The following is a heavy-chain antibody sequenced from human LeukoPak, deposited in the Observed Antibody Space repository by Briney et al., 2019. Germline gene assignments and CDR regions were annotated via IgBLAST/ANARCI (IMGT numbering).Heavy chain of an antibody. CDR2: ISGSGGST. V-gene: IGHV3-23*01. J-gene: IGHJ4*02. Sequence: AISGSGGSTYYADSVKGRFTISRDNSKNTLYLQMDSLRDEDTAVYYCARSGFWSGYYHFDYWGQGTLVTVSS. D-gene: IGHD3-3*01. CDR3: ARSGFWSGYYHFDY.